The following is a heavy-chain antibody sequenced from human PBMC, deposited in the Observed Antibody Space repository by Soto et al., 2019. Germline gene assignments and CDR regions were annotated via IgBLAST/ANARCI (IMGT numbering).Heavy chain of an antibody. CDR2: IYYSGST. CDR3: AREGGAGFTMVRGVHDHDAFDI. V-gene: IGHV4-31*03. Sequence: KPSETLSLTCTVSGGSISSGGYYWSWIRQHPGKGLEWIGYIYYSGSTYYNPSLKSRVTISVDTSKNQFSLKLSSVTAADTAVYYCAREGGAGFTMVRGVHDHDAFDIWGQGTVVTVSS. CDR1: GGSISSGGYY. D-gene: IGHD3-10*01. J-gene: IGHJ3*02.